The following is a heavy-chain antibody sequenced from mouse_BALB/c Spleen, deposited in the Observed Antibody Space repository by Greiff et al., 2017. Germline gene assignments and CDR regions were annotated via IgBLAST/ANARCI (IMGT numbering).Heavy chain of an antibody. V-gene: IGHV1-7*01. CDR2: INPSTGYT. D-gene: IGHD1-3*01. Sequence: VQLQQSGAELAKPGASVKMSCKASGYTFTSYWMHWVKQRPGQGLEWIGYINPSTGYTEYNQKFKDKATLTADKSSSTAYMQLSSLTSEDSAVYYCARLNNYDYAMDYWGQGTSVTVSS. CDR1: GYTFTSYW. CDR3: ARLNNYDYAMDY. J-gene: IGHJ4*01.